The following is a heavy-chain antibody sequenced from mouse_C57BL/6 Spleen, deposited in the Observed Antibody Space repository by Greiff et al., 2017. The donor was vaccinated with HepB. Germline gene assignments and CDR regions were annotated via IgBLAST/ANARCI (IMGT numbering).Heavy chain of an antibody. Sequence: EVKLVESGEGLVKPGGSLKLSCAASGFTFSSYAMSWVRQTPEKRLEWVAYISSGGDYIYYADTVKGRFTISRDNARNTLYLQMSSPKSEDTAMYYCTRGDGSSYGYFEVWGTGTTVTVSS. V-gene: IGHV5-9-1*02. CDR3: TRGDGSSYGYFEV. CDR2: ISSGGDYI. D-gene: IGHD1-1*01. CDR1: GFTFSSYA. J-gene: IGHJ1*03.